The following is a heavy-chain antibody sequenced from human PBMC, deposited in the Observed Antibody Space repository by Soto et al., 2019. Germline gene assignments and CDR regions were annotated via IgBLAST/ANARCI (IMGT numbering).Heavy chain of an antibody. Sequence: ASVKVSCKASGYTFTSYAMHWVRQAPGQRLEWMGWINAGNGNTKYSQKFQGRVTITRDTSASTAYMELSSLRSEDTAVYYCAPGNSSSTIFDPWGQGTLVTVAS. D-gene: IGHD6-6*01. CDR1: GYTFTSYA. J-gene: IGHJ5*02. CDR2: INAGNGNT. CDR3: APGNSSSTIFDP. V-gene: IGHV1-3*01.